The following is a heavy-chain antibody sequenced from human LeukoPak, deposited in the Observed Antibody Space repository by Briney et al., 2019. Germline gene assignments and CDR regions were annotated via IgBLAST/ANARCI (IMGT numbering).Heavy chain of an antibody. J-gene: IGHJ4*02. CDR2: INQGGSDK. CDR3: TRDRSRAEDD. D-gene: IGHD1-14*01. Sequence: TGGSLRLSCAASGFTFSGHWMSWLRQAPGKGLEWVANINQGGSDKYYVDSVKSRFTISRDNANNLLYLQMNSLRGEDTAVYYCTRDRSRAEDDWGQGTLVTVSS. CDR1: GFTFSGHW. V-gene: IGHV3-7*01.